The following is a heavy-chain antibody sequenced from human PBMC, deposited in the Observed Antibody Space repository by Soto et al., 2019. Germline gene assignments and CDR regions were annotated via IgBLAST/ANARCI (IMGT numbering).Heavy chain of an antibody. D-gene: IGHD3-16*01. J-gene: IGHJ5*02. CDR2: ISHTGQT. CDR3: ARESPNIYDRHFRLDP. V-gene: IGHV4-59*01. CDR1: GGSIFNYF. Sequence: SETLSLTCRISGGSIFNYFWTWIRQSPGNRLEWIGDISHTGQTNYNPSLKSRVTLSVDISENEFSLRLASVTPADSALYFCARESPNIYDRHFRLDPWGQGTLVTVSS.